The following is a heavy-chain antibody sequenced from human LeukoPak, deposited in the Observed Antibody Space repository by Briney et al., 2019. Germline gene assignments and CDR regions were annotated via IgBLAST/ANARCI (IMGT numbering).Heavy chain of an antibody. D-gene: IGHD5-24*01. J-gene: IGHJ4*02. CDR1: GGTFSSYA. V-gene: IGHV1-69*13. CDR3: ARGVEMATIHYFDY. Sequence: ASVKVSCKASGGTFSSYAISWVRQAPGQGLEWMGGIIPISGTANYAQKFQGRVTITADESTSTAYMELSSLRSEDTAVYYCARGVEMATIHYFDYWGQGTLVTVSS. CDR2: IIPISGTA.